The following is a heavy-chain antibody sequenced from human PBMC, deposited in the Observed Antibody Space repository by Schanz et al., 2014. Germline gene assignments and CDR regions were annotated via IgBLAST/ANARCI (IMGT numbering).Heavy chain of an antibody. CDR2: IYYSGST. J-gene: IGHJ5*02. D-gene: IGHD6-19*01. CDR3: ARQYSGWSRFDP. Sequence: QVQLQESGPGLVKPSETLSLTCSVSGGSIRTYFWAWIRQPPGKGLEWIGFIYYSGSTNYNPSLKSRVPISVDMPKTQFPLTLTSVPAADTGVYYCARQYSGWSRFDPWGQGIRVTVSS. V-gene: IGHV4-59*08. CDR1: GGSIRTYF.